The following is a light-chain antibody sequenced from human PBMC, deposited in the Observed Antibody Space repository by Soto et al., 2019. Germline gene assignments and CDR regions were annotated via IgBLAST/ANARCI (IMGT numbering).Light chain of an antibody. Sequence: EIVLTQSPGTLSLSPGERATLSCRASQSVSSSYLAWYQQKRGQAPRLLIFGVSSRATGIPDMFSGSGSVTDFTLTISRLEPEDFAVYYCQQYGTSPGMYTFGQGNNLEIK. CDR3: QQYGTSPGMYT. V-gene: IGKV3-20*01. CDR2: GVS. CDR1: QSVSSSY. J-gene: IGKJ2*01.